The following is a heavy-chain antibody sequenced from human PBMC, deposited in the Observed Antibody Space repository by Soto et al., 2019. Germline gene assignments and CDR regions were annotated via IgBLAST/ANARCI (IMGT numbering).Heavy chain of an antibody. D-gene: IGHD4-17*01. CDR1: GYTFTTYA. J-gene: IGHJ4*02. Sequence: QVQLVQSGAEEKKPGASVKVSCKASGYTFTTYAMHWVRQAPGQGLEWMGWINAGNGNTKYSQKFQGRVTITSDTSASTAYMELSSLRSEDTAVYYCASESYGGEFDYWGQGTLVTVSS. CDR3: ASESYGGEFDY. CDR2: INAGNGNT. V-gene: IGHV1-3*05.